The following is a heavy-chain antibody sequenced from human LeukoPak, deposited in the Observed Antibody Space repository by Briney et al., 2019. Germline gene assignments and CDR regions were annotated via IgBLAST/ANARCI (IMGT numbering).Heavy chain of an antibody. CDR2: IVVGSGNT. Sequence: ASVKVSCKASGFTFTSSAMQWVRQARGQRVEWIGWIVVGSGNTNYAQKFQERVTIARDMSARTVYMELSSLTSEETAVYYCAATVDYCSGGSCNNHYYGMDVWGQGTTVTVSS. CDR3: AATVDYCSGGSCNNHYYGMDV. V-gene: IGHV1-58*02. CDR1: GFTFTSSA. J-gene: IGHJ6*02. D-gene: IGHD2-15*01.